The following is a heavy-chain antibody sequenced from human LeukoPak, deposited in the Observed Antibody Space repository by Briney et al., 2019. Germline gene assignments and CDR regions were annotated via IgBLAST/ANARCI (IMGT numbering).Heavy chain of an antibody. CDR2: INPNSGGT. CDR3: ARLMPDEH. Sequence: ASVKVSCKASGYTFTDSFIHWVRQAPGQGLEWMGLINPNSGGTKYAQKFQGRVTMTRDTSISTAYMELSRLGSDDTAVYYCARLMPDEHWGQGTLVTVSS. D-gene: IGHD2-2*01. V-gene: IGHV1-2*02. J-gene: IGHJ4*02. CDR1: GYTFTDSF.